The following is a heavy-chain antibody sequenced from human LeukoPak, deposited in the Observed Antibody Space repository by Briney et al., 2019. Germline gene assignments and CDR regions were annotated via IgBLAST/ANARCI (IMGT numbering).Heavy chain of an antibody. CDR1: GFTFSSYD. J-gene: IGHJ3*02. D-gene: IGHD2-2*02. Sequence: GGSLRLSCAASGFTFSSYDMNWVRQAPGKGLEWLSAIRGTGGATYYPDSVKGRFTISRDNSKNTLYLQMNSLRAEDTAVYYCATPVVPAAIGHDAFDIWGQGTMVTVSS. V-gene: IGHV3-23*01. CDR2: IRGTGGAT. CDR3: ATPVVPAAIGHDAFDI.